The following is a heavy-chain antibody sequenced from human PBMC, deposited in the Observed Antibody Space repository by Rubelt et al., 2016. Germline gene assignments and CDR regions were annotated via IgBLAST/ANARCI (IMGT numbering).Heavy chain of an antibody. Sequence: QVQLQQWGAGLLKPSETLSLTCAVYGGSFSGYYWSWIRQPPGKGLEWIGEINHSGSTNYNPSLKSRVTLSVDTFKNQFSLKLSSVTAADTAVYYCASAHSTGYSSTYFDYWGQGTLVTVSS. V-gene: IGHV4-34*01. CDR3: ASAHSTGYSSTYFDY. CDR1: GGSFSGYY. CDR2: INHSGST. D-gene: IGHD6-13*01. J-gene: IGHJ4*02.